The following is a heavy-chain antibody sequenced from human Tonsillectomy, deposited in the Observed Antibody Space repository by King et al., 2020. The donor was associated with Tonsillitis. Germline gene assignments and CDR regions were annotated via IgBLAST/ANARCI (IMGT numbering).Heavy chain of an antibody. CDR2: TRKKAKSYTT. D-gene: IGHD3-10*01. J-gene: IGHJ4*02. Sequence: VQLVESGGGLVQPGGSLRLSCAAPGFTFSDHHMDWVRQAPGKGLEWVGRTRKKAKSYTTEYAASGNGRFTISRGDSKNSVYLHMNSLKSEDTAVYYCTRVTLIYYLDYWGQGTLVTVSS. CDR1: GFTFSDHH. V-gene: IGHV3-72*01. CDR3: TRVTLIYYLDY.